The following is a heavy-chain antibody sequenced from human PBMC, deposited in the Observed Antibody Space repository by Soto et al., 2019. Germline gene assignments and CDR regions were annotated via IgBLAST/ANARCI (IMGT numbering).Heavy chain of an antibody. CDR1: GFTFSSYG. V-gene: IGHV3-30*18. Sequence: GGSLRLSCAASGFTFSSYGMHWVRQAPGKGLEWVAVISYDGSNKYYADSVKGRFTISRDNSKNTLYLQMNSLRAEDTAVYYCAKGLDTMVRGVIIDYFDYWGQGTLVTVSS. CDR2: ISYDGSNK. CDR3: AKGLDTMVRGVIIDYFDY. D-gene: IGHD3-10*01. J-gene: IGHJ4*02.